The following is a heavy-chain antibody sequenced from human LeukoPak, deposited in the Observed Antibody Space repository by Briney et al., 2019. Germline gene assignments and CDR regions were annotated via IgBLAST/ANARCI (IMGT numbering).Heavy chain of an antibody. CDR3: ARDPTSGSYYDYYYYYTDV. CDR1: GFTFSDYY. CDR2: ISSSGSTI. D-gene: IGHD1-26*01. Sequence: GGSLRLSCAASGFTFSDYYMSWIRQAPGKGLEWVSYISSSGSTIYYADSVKGRFTISRDNAKNSLYLQMNSLRAEDTAVYYCARDPTSGSYYDYYYYYTDVWGKGTTVTVSS. V-gene: IGHV3-11*04. J-gene: IGHJ6*03.